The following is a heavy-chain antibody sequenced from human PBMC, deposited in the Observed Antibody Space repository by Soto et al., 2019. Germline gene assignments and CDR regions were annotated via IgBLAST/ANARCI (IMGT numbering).Heavy chain of an antibody. D-gene: IGHD6-13*01. CDR3: ARGKIAAALNYYYYGMDV. CDR2: IIPIFGTA. V-gene: IGHV1-69*06. Sequence: SVKVSCKASGGTFSSYAISWVRQAPGQGLEWMGGIIPIFGTANYAQKFQGRVTITADKSTSTAYMELSSLRSEDTAVYYCARGKIAAALNYYYYGMDVWGQGTTVAVSS. CDR1: GGTFSSYA. J-gene: IGHJ6*02.